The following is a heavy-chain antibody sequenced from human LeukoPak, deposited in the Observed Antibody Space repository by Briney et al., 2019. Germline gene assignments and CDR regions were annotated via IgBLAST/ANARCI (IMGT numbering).Heavy chain of an antibody. D-gene: IGHD3-10*01. J-gene: IGHJ4*02. CDR2: ISSSSSYI. CDR3: AGWGTLYGSGSNDY. V-gene: IGHV3-21*01. Sequence: PGGSLRLSCAASGFTFSSYSMNWVRQAPGKGLEWVSSISSSSSYIYYADSVKGRFTISRDNAKNSLYLQMNSLRAEDTAVYYCAGWGTLYGSGSNDYWGQGTLVTVSS. CDR1: GFTFSSYS.